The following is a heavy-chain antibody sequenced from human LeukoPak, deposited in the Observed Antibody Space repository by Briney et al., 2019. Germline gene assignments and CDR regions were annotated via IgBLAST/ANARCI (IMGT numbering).Heavy chain of an antibody. J-gene: IGHJ5*02. CDR1: GFTFSSYA. Sequence: GGSLRLSCAASGFTFSSYAMNWVRQAPGKGLEWVSSIRGSGGSTHYADSVKGRFTISRDNSKNTVYLQMNSLRAEDTAIYYCARAGYGSGVPNWFDPWGQGTLGTVSS. D-gene: IGHD6-19*01. CDR3: ARAGYGSGVPNWFDP. CDR2: IRGSGGST. V-gene: IGHV3-23*01.